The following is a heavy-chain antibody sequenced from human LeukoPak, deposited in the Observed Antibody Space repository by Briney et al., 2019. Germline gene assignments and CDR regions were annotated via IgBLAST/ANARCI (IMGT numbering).Heavy chain of an antibody. Sequence: PGGSLRLSCAASGFTFSNAWMSWVRQAPGKGLEWVGRIKSKTDGGTTDYAAPVKGRFTISRDDSKNTLYLQMNSLKTEDTALYYCTTASKSGYFDYWGQGTLVTVSS. CDR1: GFTFSNAW. D-gene: IGHD3-10*01. J-gene: IGHJ4*02. CDR2: IKSKTDGGTT. CDR3: TTASKSGYFDY. V-gene: IGHV3-15*01.